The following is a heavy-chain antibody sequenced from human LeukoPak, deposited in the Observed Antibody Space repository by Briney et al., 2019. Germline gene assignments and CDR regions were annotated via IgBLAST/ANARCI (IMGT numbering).Heavy chain of an antibody. CDR1: GFTFSNYW. J-gene: IGHJ4*02. V-gene: IGHV3-74*01. CDR2: INSDGINT. D-gene: IGHD2-2*01. Sequence: PGGSLRLSCAASGFTFSNYWMHWVRQAPGKGLVWVSRINSDGINTSYADSVKGRFTISRDNAKNTLNLQMNSLRAEDTAVYYCSRDRHCIGSTCYGLWGQGTRVTVSS. CDR3: SRDRHCIGSTCYGL.